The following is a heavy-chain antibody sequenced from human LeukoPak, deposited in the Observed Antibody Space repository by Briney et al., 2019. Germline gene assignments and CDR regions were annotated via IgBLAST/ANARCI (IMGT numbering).Heavy chain of an antibody. J-gene: IGHJ3*02. Sequence: GGSLSLSCAASGFTVSSIHMSWVRQAPGEGLEWVSVIYSGGNTYYADSVKGRFTISRDNSKNTLYLQMNNLRAEDTAVYYCARDLGRDSFDIWGQGTKVTVSS. CDR2: IYSGGNT. CDR1: GFTVSSIH. V-gene: IGHV3-53*01. CDR3: ARDLGRDSFDI. D-gene: IGHD2-15*01.